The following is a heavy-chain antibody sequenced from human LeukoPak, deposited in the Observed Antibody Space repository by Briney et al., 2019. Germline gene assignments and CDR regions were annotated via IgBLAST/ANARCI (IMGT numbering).Heavy chain of an antibody. Sequence: ASVKVSCKASGYTFTGYYMHWVRQAPGQGLEWMGWINPNSGGTNYAQKFQGRVTMTRDTSISTAYMELSRLRSDDTAVYYCARELTRLGSGSFGAFDIWGQGTTVTVSS. CDR1: GYTFTGYY. CDR2: INPNSGGT. D-gene: IGHD3-10*01. V-gene: IGHV1-2*02. CDR3: ARELTRLGSGSFGAFDI. J-gene: IGHJ3*02.